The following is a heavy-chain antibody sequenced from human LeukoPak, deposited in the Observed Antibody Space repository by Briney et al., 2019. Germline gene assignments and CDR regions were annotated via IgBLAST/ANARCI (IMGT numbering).Heavy chain of an antibody. V-gene: IGHV3-15*01. CDR2: IKSKTDGGTT. CDR3: TTDYWNYVFDY. D-gene: IGHD1-7*01. CDR1: GFTFSNAW. J-gene: IGHJ4*02. Sequence: GGSLRLSCAASGFTFSNAWMSWVRQAPGKGLEWVGRIKSKTDGGTTDYAAPVKGRFTIPRDDSKNTLYLQMNSLKTEDTAVYYCTTDYWNYVFDYWGQGTLVTVSS.